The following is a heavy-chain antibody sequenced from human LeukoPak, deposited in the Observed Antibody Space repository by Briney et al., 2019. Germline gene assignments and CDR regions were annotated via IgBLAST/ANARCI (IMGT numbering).Heavy chain of an antibody. CDR3: AKAGGCSGGSCYFDY. CDR2: ISWNSGSI. J-gene: IGHJ4*02. D-gene: IGHD2-15*01. CDR1: GFTFDDYA. V-gene: IGHV3-9*01. Sequence: GGSLRLSCAASGFTFDDYAMRWVRQAPGKGLEWVSGISWNSGSIGYADSVKGRFTISRDNAKNSLYLQMNSLRAEDTALYYCAKAGGCSGGSCYFDYWGQGTLVTVSS.